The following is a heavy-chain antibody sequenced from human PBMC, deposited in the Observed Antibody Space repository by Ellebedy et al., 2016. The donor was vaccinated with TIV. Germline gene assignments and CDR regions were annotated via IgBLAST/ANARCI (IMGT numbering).Heavy chain of an antibody. CDR2: IWDDGSNT. D-gene: IGHD3-16*01. J-gene: IGHJ6*02. Sequence: GESLKISCAASGFTFSHYAMNWVRQAPGKGLEWVAVIWDDGSNTYYADSVKGRFSISRDNSKSTLYLQMNSLRAEDTAVYYCTRPRVRSSYYHGMDVWGQGTTIIVSS. V-gene: IGHV3-33*01. CDR3: TRPRVRSSYYHGMDV. CDR1: GFTFSHYA.